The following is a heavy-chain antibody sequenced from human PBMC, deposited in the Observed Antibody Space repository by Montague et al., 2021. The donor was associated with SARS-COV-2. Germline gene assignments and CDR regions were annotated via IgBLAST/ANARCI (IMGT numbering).Heavy chain of an antibody. D-gene: IGHD3-22*01. CDR3: ASPTYYYDSSGSDAFDI. V-gene: IGHV4-39*01. CDR1: GGSISSSSYY. CDR2: IYYSGGT. Sequence: SETLSLTCTVSGGSISSSSYYWGWVRQPPGKGLEWIGSIYYSGGTYYNPSLKRRVTISVDTSKNQFSLKLSSVTAADTAVYYCASPTYYYDSSGSDAFDIWGQGTMVTVSS. J-gene: IGHJ3*02.